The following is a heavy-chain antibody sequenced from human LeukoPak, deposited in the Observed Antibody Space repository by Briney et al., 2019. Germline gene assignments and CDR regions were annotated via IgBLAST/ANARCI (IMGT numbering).Heavy chain of an antibody. V-gene: IGHV3-66*01. J-gene: IGHJ5*02. CDR2: IYSGGTT. CDR3: ARGVTPDWFDP. Sequence: PGGSLRLSCAASGFTVSSNYMSWVRQAPGKGLEWVSVIYSGGTTYYADSVKGRFTISTDNSKNTLYLQMNRLRAEDTAVYYCARGVTPDWFDPRGQGTLVTVSS. D-gene: IGHD2-21*02. CDR1: GFTVSSNY.